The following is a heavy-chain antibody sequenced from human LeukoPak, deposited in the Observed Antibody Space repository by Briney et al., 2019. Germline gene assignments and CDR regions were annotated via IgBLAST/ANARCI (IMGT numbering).Heavy chain of an antibody. D-gene: IGHD5-12*01. J-gene: IGHJ4*02. CDR1: GGSISSYY. CDR2: IYYSGST. Sequence: PSETLSLTCTVSGGSISSYYWSWIRQPPGKGLEWIGYIYYSGSTNYNPSLKSRVTISVDTSKNQFSLKLSSVTAADTAVYYCARARGLYFDYWGQGTLVTVSS. CDR3: ARARGLYFDY. V-gene: IGHV4-59*01.